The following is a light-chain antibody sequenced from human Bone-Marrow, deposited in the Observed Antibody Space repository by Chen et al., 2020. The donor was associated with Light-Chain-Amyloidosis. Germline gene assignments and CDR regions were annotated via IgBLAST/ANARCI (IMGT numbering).Light chain of an antibody. V-gene: IGLV3-25*03. CDR3: QSADSSGTYEVI. CDR2: RDT. Sequence: SYELTQPPSVSVSPGQTARITCSGDDLPTKYAYWYQQKPGQGPGMVINRDTERPAGMSERFSGSSSGTTATLTNSGVEAEDEADYHCQSADSSGTYEVIFGGGTKLTVL. J-gene: IGLJ2*01. CDR1: DLPTKY.